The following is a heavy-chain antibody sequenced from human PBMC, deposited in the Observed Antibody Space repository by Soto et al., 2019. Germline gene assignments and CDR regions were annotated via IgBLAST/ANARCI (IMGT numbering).Heavy chain of an antibody. CDR3: ANGRYYYDSRAYFAY. J-gene: IGHJ4*02. V-gene: IGHV3-23*01. CDR1: GFTFSSYA. Sequence: EVQLLESGGGLVQPGGSLRLSCAASGFTFSSYAMSWVRQAPGKGLEWVSAISGSGVSTYYADSVKARFTISRDNSKNTLYLQMNRLRDEVKAVYYCANGRYYYDSRAYFAYWGQGTMVTVSS. D-gene: IGHD3-22*01. CDR2: ISGSGVST.